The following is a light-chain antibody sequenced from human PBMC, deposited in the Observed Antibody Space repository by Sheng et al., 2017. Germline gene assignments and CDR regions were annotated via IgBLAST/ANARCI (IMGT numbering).Light chain of an antibody. J-gene: IGKJ1*01. CDR3: QQSYSYSRT. Sequence: DIQMTQSPSTLSASVGDRVTITCRASQTLDNWLAWYQHKPGKAPKVLIYKASILEGGVPSRFSGSGSGTEFTLTISRLQPEDSATYYCQQSYSYSRTFGQGTKVEVK. V-gene: IGKV1-5*03. CDR2: KAS. CDR1: QTLDNW.